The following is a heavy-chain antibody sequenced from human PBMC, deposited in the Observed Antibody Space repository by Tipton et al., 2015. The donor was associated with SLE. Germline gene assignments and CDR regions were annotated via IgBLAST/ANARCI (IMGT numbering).Heavy chain of an antibody. D-gene: IGHD5-24*01. CDR1: GGSISSYY. Sequence: TLSLTCTVSGGSISSYYWSWIRQPPGKGLEWIGYIYDIGSTNYNPSLKSRVTISVDTSKNQFSLKLSSVTAADTAVYYCASHVGDGYMGYYYGMDVWGQGTTVTVSS. CDR3: ASHVGDGYMGYYYGMDV. CDR2: IYDIGST. J-gene: IGHJ6*02. V-gene: IGHV4-59*12.